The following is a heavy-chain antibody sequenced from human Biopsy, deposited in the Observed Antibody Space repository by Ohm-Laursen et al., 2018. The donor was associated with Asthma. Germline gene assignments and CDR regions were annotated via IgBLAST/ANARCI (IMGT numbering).Heavy chain of an antibody. Sequence: SLRLSCSASRFTYEMHWVRQAPGKGLEWVSYISSSSSTIYYADSVKGRFTISRDNAKNSLYLQMNSLRDEDTAVYYCARPRWGPYGYWGQGTLVTASS. CDR2: ISSSSSTI. CDR1: RFTYE. CDR3: ARPRWGPYGY. V-gene: IGHV3-48*02. D-gene: IGHD3-10*01. J-gene: IGHJ4*02.